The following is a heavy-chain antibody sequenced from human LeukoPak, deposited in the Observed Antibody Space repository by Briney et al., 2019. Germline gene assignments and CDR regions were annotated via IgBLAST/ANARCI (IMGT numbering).Heavy chain of an antibody. CDR3: ARTRNLGYCSSTSCPNFDY. J-gene: IGHJ4*02. V-gene: IGHV3-21*01. D-gene: IGHD2-2*01. CDR1: GLTLTNYS. CDR2: ISRSSRYI. Sequence: GGSLRLSCAASGLTLTNYSMNWVRQAPGMGLEWVSSISRSSRYIDYADSVKGRFTISRDNAKNSLYLQMNSLRAEDTAVYYCARTRNLGYCSSTSCPNFDYWGQGTLVAVSS.